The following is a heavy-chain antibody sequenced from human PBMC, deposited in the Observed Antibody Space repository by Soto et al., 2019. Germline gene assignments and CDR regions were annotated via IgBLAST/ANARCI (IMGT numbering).Heavy chain of an antibody. CDR2: ISGSGGST. D-gene: IGHD3-3*01. Sequence: GGSLRLSCAASGFTFSSDAMSWVRQAPGKGLEWVSAISGSGGSTYYADSVKGRFTISRDNSKNTLYLQMNSLRAEDTAVYYCVKDSREWRSGNWFYPWGQGTLVTVSS. CDR3: VKDSREWRSGNWFYP. V-gene: IGHV3-23*01. J-gene: IGHJ5*02. CDR1: GFTFSSDA.